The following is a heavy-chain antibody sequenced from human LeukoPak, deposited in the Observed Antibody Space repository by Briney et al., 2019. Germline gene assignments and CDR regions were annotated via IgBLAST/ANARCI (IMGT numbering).Heavy chain of an antibody. CDR1: GFTVSSNY. J-gene: IGHJ3*02. CDR3: ARRELLGYSYGLRTFNI. Sequence: GGSLRLSCAASGFTVSSNYMSWVRQAPGKGLEWVSVIYSGGIYNDGTTNYGDSVKGRFTISRDNSKNTLYLQMNSLRAEDTAVYYCARRELLGYSYGLRTFNIWGQGTSVTVSS. CDR2: IYSGGIYNDGTT. D-gene: IGHD5-18*01. V-gene: IGHV3-66*04.